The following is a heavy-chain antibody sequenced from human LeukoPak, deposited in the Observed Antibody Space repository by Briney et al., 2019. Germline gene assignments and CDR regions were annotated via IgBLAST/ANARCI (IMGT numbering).Heavy chain of an antibody. CDR3: ARRGGYCSGGSCWFDY. J-gene: IGHJ4*02. D-gene: IGHD2-15*01. CDR1: GFTFSSYS. V-gene: IGHV3-48*01. CDR2: ISSSSSTI. Sequence: GGSLRLSCAASGFTFSSYSMNWVRQAPGKGLEWVSYISSSSSTIYYADSVKGRFTISRDNSKNTLYLQMNSLRAEDTAVYYCARRGGYCSGGSCWFDYWGQGTLVTVSS.